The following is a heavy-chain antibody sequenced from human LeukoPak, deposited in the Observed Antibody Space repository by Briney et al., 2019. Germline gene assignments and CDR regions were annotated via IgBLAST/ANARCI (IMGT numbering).Heavy chain of an antibody. V-gene: IGHV3-9*01. CDR2: VSWNSGNV. CDR3: AKAVYGDFQSTVDY. Sequence: PGTSLRLSCAASGFSFEDYAMHWVRQPPGKGLEWVSGVSWNSGNVGYADSVKGRFTISRDNAKNFLYLQMSSLRAEDTALYYCAKAVYGDFQSTVDYWGRGTLVTVSS. CDR1: GFSFEDYA. D-gene: IGHD4-17*01. J-gene: IGHJ4*02.